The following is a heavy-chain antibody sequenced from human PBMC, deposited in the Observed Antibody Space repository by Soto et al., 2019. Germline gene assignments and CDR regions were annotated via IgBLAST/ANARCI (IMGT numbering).Heavy chain of an antibody. Sequence: SVKVACKASGYTFTSYAMHWVRQAPGQRLERMGCINAGNVNTKYSQKFQGRATITRDTSASPAYMELSSLGSEDPAVYYCTLSLVEGSRFGYLGHGTVVTVPQ. CDR2: INAGNVNT. V-gene: IGHV1-3*01. D-gene: IGHD1-26*01. J-gene: IGHJ4*01. CDR3: TLSLVEGSRFGY. CDR1: GYTFTSYA.